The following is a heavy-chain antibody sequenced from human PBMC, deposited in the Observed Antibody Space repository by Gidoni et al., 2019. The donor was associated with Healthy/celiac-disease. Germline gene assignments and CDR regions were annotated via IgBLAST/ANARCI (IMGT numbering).Heavy chain of an antibody. CDR2: ISSSSSYI. Sequence: EVQLVESGGGLVKPGGSLRLSCAASGFTFSSYSMNWVRHAPGKGLEWVSSISSSSSYIYYADSVKGRFTISRDNAKNSLYLQMNSLRAEDTAVYYCAREDGDSLFDYWGQGTLVTVSS. J-gene: IGHJ4*02. V-gene: IGHV3-21*01. CDR1: GFTFSSYS. CDR3: AREDGDSLFDY. D-gene: IGHD4-17*01.